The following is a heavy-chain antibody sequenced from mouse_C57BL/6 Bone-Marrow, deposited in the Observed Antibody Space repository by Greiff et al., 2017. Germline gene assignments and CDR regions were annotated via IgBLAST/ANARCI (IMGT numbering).Heavy chain of an antibody. CDR1: GFTFSSYA. V-gene: IGHV5-4*01. D-gene: IGHD2-5*01. CDR2: ISDGGSYT. Sequence: EVQGVESGGGLVKPGGSLKLSCAASGFTFSSYAMSWVRQTPEKGLEWVATISDGGSYTYYPDNVKGRFTISRDNAKNNLYLQMSHLKSEDTAMYYCARDHSNYYAMDYWGQGTSVTVSS. CDR3: ARDHSNYYAMDY. J-gene: IGHJ4*01.